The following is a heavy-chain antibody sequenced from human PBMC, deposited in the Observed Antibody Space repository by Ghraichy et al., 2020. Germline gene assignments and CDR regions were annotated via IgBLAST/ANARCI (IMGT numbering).Heavy chain of an antibody. D-gene: IGHD2-2*01. CDR3: ARRCSSTSCPFDY. V-gene: IGHV5-51*01. CDR2: IYPGASDT. Sequence: GESLNISCKGSGYSFTSYWIGWVRQMPGKGLEWMGIIYPGASDTRYSPSFQGQVTISADKSISTAYLQWSSLKASDTAMYYGARRCSSTSCPFDYWGQGTLVTVSS. CDR1: GYSFTSYW. J-gene: IGHJ4*02.